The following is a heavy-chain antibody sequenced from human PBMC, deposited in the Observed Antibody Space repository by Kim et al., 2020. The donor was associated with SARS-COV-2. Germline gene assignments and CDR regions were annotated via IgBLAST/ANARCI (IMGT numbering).Heavy chain of an antibody. Sequence: SETLSLTCTVSGGSISSGGYYWSWIRQHPGKGLEWIGYIYYSASTYYNPSLKSRVTISVDTSKNQFSLKLSSVTAADTAVYYCARAPGLGTMIVVVTHFDYWGQGTLVTVSS. CDR2: IYYSAST. V-gene: IGHV4-31*03. J-gene: IGHJ4*02. D-gene: IGHD3-22*01. CDR3: ARAPGLGTMIVVVTHFDY. CDR1: GGSISSGGYY.